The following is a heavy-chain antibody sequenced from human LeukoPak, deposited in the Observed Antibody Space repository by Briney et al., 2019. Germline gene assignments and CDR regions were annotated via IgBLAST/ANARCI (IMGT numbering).Heavy chain of an antibody. CDR3: ARDGGREVATITPNWFDP. Sequence: ASVKVSCTASGYTFTIYGISWVRQAPGQGLEWMGWISPNNGDTKYAQKLQGRVTMTTDTSTNTAYMELRSLTSDDTAVYFCARDGGREVATITPNWFDPWGQGTLVTVSS. V-gene: IGHV1-18*01. J-gene: IGHJ5*02. D-gene: IGHD5-24*01. CDR2: ISPNNGDT. CDR1: GYTFTIYG.